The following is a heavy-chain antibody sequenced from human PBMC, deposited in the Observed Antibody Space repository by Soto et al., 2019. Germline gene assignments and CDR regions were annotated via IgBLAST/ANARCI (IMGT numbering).Heavy chain of an antibody. Sequence: QVQLVQSGAEVKKPGASVKVSCKASGYTFTSYAMHWVRQAPGQRLEWMGWINAGNGNTKYSQKFQGRVTITRDTSASTAYRELSSLRSEDTAVYYCARGLSSGYQGYWGQGTLVTVSS. CDR3: ARGLSSGYQGY. J-gene: IGHJ4*02. CDR2: INAGNGNT. CDR1: GYTFTSYA. V-gene: IGHV1-3*01. D-gene: IGHD3-22*01.